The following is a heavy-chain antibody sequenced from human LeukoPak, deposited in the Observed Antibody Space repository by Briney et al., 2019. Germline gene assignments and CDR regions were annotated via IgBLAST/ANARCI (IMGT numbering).Heavy chain of an antibody. Sequence: PGGSLRLSCAASGFTFSSFAMIWVRQPPGKGLEWVSRIFPTSREIHYADSVRGRFTISRDNSKSTLSLQMNSLRAEDTAIYYCATYRQVMLPFESWGQGTLVTVSS. CDR1: GFTFSSFA. D-gene: IGHD5-18*01. CDR3: ATYRQVMLPFES. V-gene: IGHV3-23*01. J-gene: IGHJ4*02. CDR2: IFPTSREI.